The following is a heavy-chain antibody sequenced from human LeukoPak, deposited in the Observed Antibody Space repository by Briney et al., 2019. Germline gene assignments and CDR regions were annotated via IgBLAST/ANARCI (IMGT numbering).Heavy chain of an antibody. V-gene: IGHV3-7*01. Sequence: GGSLRLSCAASGFTFSSYWMSWVRQAPGKGLEWVANIKQDGSEKYYVDSVKGRFTISRDNAKNSLYLQMNSLRAEDTAVYYCARVTYSSGWLFDYWGQGTLVTVSS. CDR1: GFTFSSYW. D-gene: IGHD6-19*01. CDR3: ARVTYSSGWLFDY. CDR2: IKQDGSEK. J-gene: IGHJ4*02.